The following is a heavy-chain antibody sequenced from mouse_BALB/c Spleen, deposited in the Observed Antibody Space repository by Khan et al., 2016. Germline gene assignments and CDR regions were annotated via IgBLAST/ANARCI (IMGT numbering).Heavy chain of an antibody. Sequence: EVELVESGGGLVKPGGSLKLSCAASGFTFSNYVMSWVRQTPEKRLEWVASIRSGGSTYYPDSVKGRFTISRDYVRNILYLQMSSLRSEDTAMYYCARIGDGYHYAMDYWGQGNSVTVSS. V-gene: IGHV5-6-5*01. CDR2: IRSGGST. CDR1: GFTFSNYV. D-gene: IGHD2-3*01. CDR3: ARIGDGYHYAMDY. J-gene: IGHJ4*01.